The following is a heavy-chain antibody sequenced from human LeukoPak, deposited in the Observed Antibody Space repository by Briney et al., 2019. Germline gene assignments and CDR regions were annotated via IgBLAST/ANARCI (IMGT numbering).Heavy chain of an antibody. CDR2: INQRGST. D-gene: IGHD2-15*01. CDR1: GGSFSGYY. V-gene: IGHV4-34*01. Sequence: PSETLSLTCAVYGGSFSGYYWSWIRQPPGKGLEWIGEINQRGSTNYNPSLKGRVTISVDTSKNQFSRKLSSVTAADTAVYYCAGLLGYCSGGSCYSLSYYYGMDVWGQGTTVTVSS. CDR3: AGLLGYCSGGSCYSLSYYYGMDV. J-gene: IGHJ6*02.